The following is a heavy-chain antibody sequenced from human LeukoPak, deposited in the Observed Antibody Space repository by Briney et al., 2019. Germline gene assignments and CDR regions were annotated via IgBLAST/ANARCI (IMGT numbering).Heavy chain of an antibody. CDR3: ARSEAYSSSCLDY. Sequence: SETLSLTCTVSGGSISSGGYYWSWFRQHPGKGLEWIGYIYYSGSTYYNPSLKSRVTISVDTSKNQFSLKLSSVTAADTAVYYCARSEAYSSSCLDYWGQGTLVTVSS. V-gene: IGHV4-31*03. D-gene: IGHD6-13*01. CDR2: IYYSGST. CDR1: GGSISSGGYY. J-gene: IGHJ4*02.